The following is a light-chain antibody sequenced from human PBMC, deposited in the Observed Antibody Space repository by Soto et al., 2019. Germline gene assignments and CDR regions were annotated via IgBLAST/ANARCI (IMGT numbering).Light chain of an antibody. CDR2: KPS. J-gene: IGKJ1*01. V-gene: IGKV1-5*03. CDR3: QQYNGYGSWT. CDR1: QSSVGW. Sequence: IQLSQSPSNLSAYVEEKVTTTCRPSQSSVGWLVWYQQKPGKVPKLLTYKPSTLESGVPSRFSGSASGTEFTLTISSLQPDDFATYYCQQYNGYGSWTFGQGTKVDIK.